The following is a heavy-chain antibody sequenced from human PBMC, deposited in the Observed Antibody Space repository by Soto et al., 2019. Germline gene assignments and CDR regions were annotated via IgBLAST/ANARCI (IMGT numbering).Heavy chain of an antibody. J-gene: IGHJ4*02. CDR1: GGSISSGGYS. CDR2: IYHSGST. CDR3: ARGEVRGVIAY. V-gene: IGHV4-30-2*01. Sequence: SETLSLTCAVSGGSISSGGYSWSWIRQPPGKGLEWIGYIYHSGSTHYNPSLKSRVTISVDRSKNQFSLKLSSVTAADTAVYYCARGEVRGVIAYWGQGTLVTVSS. D-gene: IGHD3-10*01.